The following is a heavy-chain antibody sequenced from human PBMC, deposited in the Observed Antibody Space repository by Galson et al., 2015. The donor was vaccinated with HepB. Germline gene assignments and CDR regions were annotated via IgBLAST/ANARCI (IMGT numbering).Heavy chain of an antibody. Sequence: SVKVSCKASGYTFTGYYMHWVRQAPGQGLEWLGWINPNSGGTNYTQTSQGRVTMTRDTSISTAYMELSRLRSDDTALYYCARGAYSDVWGQGTTVTVSS. D-gene: IGHD2-15*01. CDR3: ARGAYSDV. J-gene: IGHJ6*02. CDR2: INPNSGGT. V-gene: IGHV1-2*02. CDR1: GYTFTGYY.